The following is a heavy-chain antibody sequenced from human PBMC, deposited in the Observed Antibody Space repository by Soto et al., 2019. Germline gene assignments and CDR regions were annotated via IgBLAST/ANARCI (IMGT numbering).Heavy chain of an antibody. CDR2: ISSSSSYI. CDR1: GFTFSSYS. V-gene: IGHV3-21*01. J-gene: IGHJ6*03. CDR3: ARATGAECSSTSCWPYLYYYYMDV. D-gene: IGHD2-2*01. Sequence: EVQLVESGGGLVKPGGSLRLSCAASGFTFSSYSMNWVRQAPGKGLEWVSSISSSSSYIYYADSVKGRFTISRDNAKNSLYLQMNSLRAEDTAVYYCARATGAECSSTSCWPYLYYYYMDVWGKGTTVTVSS.